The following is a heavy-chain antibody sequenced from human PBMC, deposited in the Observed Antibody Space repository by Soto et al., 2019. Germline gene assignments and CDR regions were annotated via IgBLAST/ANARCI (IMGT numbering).Heavy chain of an antibody. J-gene: IGHJ3*02. V-gene: IGHV1-18*01. D-gene: IGHD1-26*01. Sequence: QVQLVQSGAEVKKPGASVKVSCKASGYTFTSYGISWVRQAPGQGLEWMGWISAYNGNKNYAQKLQGRVTMTTDTSTSTAYMELRSLRSDDTAVYYSARHPFVLRGTQGAFDIWGQGTMVTVSS. CDR1: GYTFTSYG. CDR3: ARHPFVLRGTQGAFDI. CDR2: ISAYNGNK.